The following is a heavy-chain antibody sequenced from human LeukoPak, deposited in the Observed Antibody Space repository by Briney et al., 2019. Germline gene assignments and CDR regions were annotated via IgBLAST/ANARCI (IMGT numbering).Heavy chain of an antibody. V-gene: IGHV4-39*01. CDR2: IYYSEST. J-gene: IGHJ4*02. Sequence: SQTLSLTCTVSGGSISSGSYYWGWIRQPPGKGLEWIGSIYYSESTYYNPSLKSRVTMSVDTSKYQFSLKVSSVTAADTAVYYCARHRAGAGKYFDYWGQGTLVTVSS. CDR1: GGSISSGSYY. D-gene: IGHD1-26*01. CDR3: ARHRAGAGKYFDY.